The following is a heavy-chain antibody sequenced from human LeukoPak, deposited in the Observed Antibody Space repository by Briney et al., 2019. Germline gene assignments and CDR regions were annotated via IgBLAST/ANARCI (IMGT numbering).Heavy chain of an antibody. D-gene: IGHD4-23*01. V-gene: IGHV3-30*04. CDR3: ARAGSVTYGGNSGDY. CDR1: GFTFISYA. Sequence: PGGSLRLSCAASGFTFISYAMHWVRQAPGQGLEWVAVISYDGSNKYYADSVKGRFTISRDNSKNTLSLQMNSLRAEDTAVYYCARAGSVTYGGNSGDYWGQGTLVTVSS. CDR2: ISYDGSNK. J-gene: IGHJ4*02.